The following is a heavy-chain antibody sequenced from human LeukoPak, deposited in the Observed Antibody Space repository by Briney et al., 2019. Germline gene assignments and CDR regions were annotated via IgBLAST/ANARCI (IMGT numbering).Heavy chain of an antibody. D-gene: IGHD6-19*01. CDR3: ARGGTPGYSSGRIDY. V-gene: IGHV3-53*04. CDR1: GFTVSSNY. Sequence: GGSLRLSCVASGFTVSSNYMSWVRQAPGKGLEWVSVIYSAGNTYYADSAKGRFTISSHNSENTLYLHMNSLRVEDTAVYFCARGGTPGYSSGRIDYWGQGTLVTVSS. CDR2: IYSAGNT. J-gene: IGHJ4*02.